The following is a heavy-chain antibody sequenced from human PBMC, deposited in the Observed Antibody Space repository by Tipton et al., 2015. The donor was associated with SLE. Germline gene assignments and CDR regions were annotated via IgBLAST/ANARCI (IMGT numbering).Heavy chain of an antibody. CDR3: AREEGDYYNYAWFDP. J-gene: IGHJ5*02. Sequence: TLSLTCTVSGDSISNYFWTWIRQPPGKGLEWIGYIYRSGSTNSNPSLKSRVTISMDTSNNQFSLKLTSVSAADTAVYYCAREEGDYYNYAWFDPWGQGTLVTVSS. V-gene: IGHV4-4*08. CDR1: GDSISNYF. D-gene: IGHD2-21*02. CDR2: IYRSGST.